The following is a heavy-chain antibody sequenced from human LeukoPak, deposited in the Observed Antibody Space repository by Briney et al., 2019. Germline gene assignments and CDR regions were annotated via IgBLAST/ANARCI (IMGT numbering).Heavy chain of an antibody. V-gene: IGHV3-7*03. Sequence: GGSLRLSCAASGFTFNTYWMSWVRQAPGKGLEWVANLKQDGSEEYYVDSVKGRFTISRDNAKNSLYLQMNSLRAEDTAAYYCARAEYCYYCGMDVWGQGTTVIVSS. CDR1: GFTFNTYW. CDR2: LKQDGSEE. D-gene: IGHD2/OR15-2a*01. J-gene: IGHJ6*02. CDR3: ARAEYCYYCGMDV.